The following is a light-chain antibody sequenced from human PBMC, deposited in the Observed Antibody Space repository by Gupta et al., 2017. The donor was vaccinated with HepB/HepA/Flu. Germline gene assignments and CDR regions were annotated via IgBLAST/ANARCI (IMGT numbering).Light chain of an antibody. V-gene: IGKV6D-21*02. Sequence: EIVLTQFTRFQYVSPQEKVTITCRASQKIGTSLNRHHQNPEQTPKVLIKYSCQASSGLRSRFSGSASARHLSLAMKMLNAEDVTAYYSELGRALGKTFGQGSKLEIK. CDR1: QKIGTS. CDR2: YSC. CDR3: ELGRALGKT. J-gene: IGKJ1*01.